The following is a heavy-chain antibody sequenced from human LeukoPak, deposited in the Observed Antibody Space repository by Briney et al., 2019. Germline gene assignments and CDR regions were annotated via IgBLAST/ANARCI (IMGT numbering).Heavy chain of an antibody. CDR3: ARDGDRSGYYMGMYNWFDP. J-gene: IGHJ5*02. D-gene: IGHD3-3*01. V-gene: IGHV3-23*01. CDR1: GFIFSTYA. CDR2: ISGSGDST. Sequence: GGSLRLSCAASGFIFSTYAVNWVRQAPGKGLEWVSTISGSGDSTYYADSVKGRFTISRDNAKNSLYLQMNSLRAEDTAVYYCARDGDRSGYYMGMYNWFDPWGQGTPVTVSS.